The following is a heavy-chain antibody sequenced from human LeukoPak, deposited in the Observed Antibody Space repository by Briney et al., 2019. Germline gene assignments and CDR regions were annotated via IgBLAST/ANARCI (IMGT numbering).Heavy chain of an antibody. CDR3: AKDLLYCYGSGSYGGDY. V-gene: IGHV3-23*01. CDR2: ISGSGYDT. CDR1: GFSFSNYA. D-gene: IGHD3-10*01. J-gene: IGHJ4*02. Sequence: GGSLRLSCAASGFSFSNYAVSWVRQAPGKGLEWVSGISGSGYDTYYADSVKGRFTISRDNSKKTVYLQMISLRAEDTAVYYCAKDLLYCYGSGSYGGDYWGQGTLVTVSS.